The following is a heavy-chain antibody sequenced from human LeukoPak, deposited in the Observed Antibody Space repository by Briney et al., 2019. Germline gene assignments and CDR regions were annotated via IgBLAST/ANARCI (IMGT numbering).Heavy chain of an antibody. CDR1: GFTFSSYE. CDR2: ISSSGNTI. D-gene: IGHD2-15*01. CDR3: ARDSWVEKRYCSGGSCAGDYYYYGMDV. Sequence: PGGSLRLSCAASGFTFSSYEMNWVRQAPGEGLQWVSYISSSGNTIYYADSVKGRFTISRGNAKNSLYLQMNSLRAEDTAVYYCARDSWVEKRYCSGGSCAGDYYYYGMDVWGQGTTVTVSS. V-gene: IGHV3-48*03. J-gene: IGHJ6*02.